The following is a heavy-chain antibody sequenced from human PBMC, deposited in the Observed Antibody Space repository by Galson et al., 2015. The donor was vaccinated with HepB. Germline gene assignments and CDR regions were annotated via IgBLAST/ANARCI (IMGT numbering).Heavy chain of an antibody. CDR1: GFTFSTYW. Sequence: SLRLSCAASGFTFSTYWMHWVRQSPGKGLEWVSSISGSSTYIHYTDSLKGRFTISRDNAKRSLYLQMNSLRAEDTAVYYCVRETVVPGADNWFDPWGQGTLVTVSS. CDR3: VRETVVPGADNWFDP. CDR2: ISGSSTYI. V-gene: IGHV3-21*01. D-gene: IGHD2-2*01. J-gene: IGHJ5*02.